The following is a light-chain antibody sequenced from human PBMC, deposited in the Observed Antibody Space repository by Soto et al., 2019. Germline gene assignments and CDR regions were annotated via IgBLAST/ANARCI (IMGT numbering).Light chain of an antibody. CDR2: EDN. V-gene: IGLV2-8*01. Sequence: QSVLTQPPSASGSPGQSVTISCTGTSSDVGGYDSVSWYQQHPGKAPKLMMYEDNTRPSGVPDRFSGSKSGNTASLTVSGLQAEDEANYYCSSYAGSNNFVVFGGGTQLTVL. CDR1: SSDVGGYDS. J-gene: IGLJ2*01. CDR3: SSYAGSNNFVV.